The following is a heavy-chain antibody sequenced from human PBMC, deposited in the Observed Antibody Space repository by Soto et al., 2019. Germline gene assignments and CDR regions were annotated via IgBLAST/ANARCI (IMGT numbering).Heavy chain of an antibody. CDR3: ARVDYDSSGYYSDYYYGMDV. CDR1: GGSFSVYY. J-gene: IGHJ6*02. Sequence: SETLSLTCAVYGGSFSVYYWSWIRHPPGKGLEWIGEINHSGSTNYNPSPKSRVTISVDTSKNQFSLKLSSVTAADTAVYYCARVDYDSSGYYSDYYYGMDVWGQGTTVTVSS. CDR2: INHSGST. V-gene: IGHV4-34*01. D-gene: IGHD3-22*01.